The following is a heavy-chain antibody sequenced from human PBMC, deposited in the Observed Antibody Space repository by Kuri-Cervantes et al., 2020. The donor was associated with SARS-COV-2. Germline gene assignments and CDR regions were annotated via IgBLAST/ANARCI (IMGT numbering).Heavy chain of an antibody. J-gene: IGHJ4*02. CDR2: INHSGST. CDR3: ARKMDTAMVIDY. CDR1: GGSFSGYY. V-gene: IGHV4-34*01. D-gene: IGHD5-18*01. Sequence: GSLRLSCAVYGGSFSGYYWSWIRQPPGKGLEWIGEINHSGSTNYNPSLKSRVTISVDTSKNQFSLKLSSVTAADTAVYYCARKMDTAMVIDYWGQGTLVTVSS.